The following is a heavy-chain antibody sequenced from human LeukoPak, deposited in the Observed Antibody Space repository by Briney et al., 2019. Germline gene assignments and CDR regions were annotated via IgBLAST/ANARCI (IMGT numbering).Heavy chain of an antibody. V-gene: IGHV3-23*01. CDR1: TFIFHKYA. CDR2: ISGSGAST. Sequence: GGSLRLSCVTSTFIFHKYAMNWVRQSPGTGLEWVSGISGSGASTYYADSVKGRFTISRDNSKNTLYLQMNNLRAEDTAVYFCAQGATKGVTYPYYMDVWGVGTTVTVSS. CDR3: AQGATKGVTYPYYMDV. J-gene: IGHJ6*03. D-gene: IGHD1-26*01.